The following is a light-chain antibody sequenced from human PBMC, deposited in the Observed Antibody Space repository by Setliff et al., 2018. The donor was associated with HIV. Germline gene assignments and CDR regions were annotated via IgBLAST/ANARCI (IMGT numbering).Light chain of an antibody. J-gene: IGLJ1*01. CDR2: EVT. CDR3: CSYAGSRTFYV. CDR1: TNDVGAYNY. V-gene: IGLV2-23*02. Sequence: QSALAQPASVSGSPGQSIAISCTGTTNDVGAYNYVSWYQHHPGKAPKLMLYEVTKRPSGISDRFSGSKSGDTASLTISGLQAEDEADYYCCSYAGSRTFYVFGTGTKV.